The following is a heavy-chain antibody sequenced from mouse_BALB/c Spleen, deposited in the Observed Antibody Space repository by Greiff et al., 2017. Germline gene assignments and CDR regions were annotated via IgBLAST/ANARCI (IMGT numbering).Heavy chain of an antibody. D-gene: IGHD2-10*02. CDR2: IDPANGNT. V-gene: IGHV14-3*02. CDR3: ALYGNYAWGAY. Sequence: EVQLQQSGAELVKPGASVKLSCTASGFNIKDTYMHWVKQRPEQGLEWIGRIDPANGNTKYDPKFQGKATITADTSSNTAYLQLSSLTSEDTAVYYCALYGNYAWGAYWGEGSLGTVSA. CDR1: GFNIKDTY. J-gene: IGHJ3*01.